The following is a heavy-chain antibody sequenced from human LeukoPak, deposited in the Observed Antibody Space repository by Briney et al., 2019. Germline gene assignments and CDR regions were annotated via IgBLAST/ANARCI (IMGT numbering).Heavy chain of an antibody. CDR3: ARRSLVRTVGYYYGMDV. J-gene: IGHJ6*02. CDR1: GSSISSGYY. V-gene: IGHV4-38-2*02. D-gene: IGHD1-26*01. CDR2: VYHSRGT. Sequence: SETLSLTCTVSGSSISSGYYWGWIRPPPGKGLEWIGTVYHSRGTYYNPSLESRVTISVDTSKKQFSLKLTSVTAADTAVYYCARRSLVRTVGYYYGMDVWGQGTTVTVSS.